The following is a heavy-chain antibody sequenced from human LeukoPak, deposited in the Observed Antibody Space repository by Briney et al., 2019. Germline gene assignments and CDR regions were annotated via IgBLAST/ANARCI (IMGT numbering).Heavy chain of an antibody. CDR3: ARGDYYYDSTDLGAFDI. V-gene: IGHV4-39*01. J-gene: IGHJ3*02. Sequence: KASETLSLTCTASSGSISSTSYYWGWIRQPPGRGLEWIGGIIYSGNTYYNPSLKSRVTISVDTSKNQFSQKLSSVTAADTAVYYCARGDYYYDSTDLGAFDIWGQGTMVTVSS. CDR1: SGSISSTSYY. D-gene: IGHD3-22*01. CDR2: IIYSGNT.